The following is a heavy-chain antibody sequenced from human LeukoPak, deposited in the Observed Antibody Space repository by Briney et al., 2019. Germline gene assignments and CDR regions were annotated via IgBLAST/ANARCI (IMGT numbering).Heavy chain of an antibody. D-gene: IGHD1-26*01. CDR3: ARKSAVGARLSFFDL. CDR2: INPSGGST. V-gene: IGHV1-46*01. Sequence: ASVKVSCKASGYTFTSYDINWVRQAPGQGLEWMGIINPSGGSTSYAQKFQGRVTMTRDTSTSTVYMELSSLRSEDTAVYYCARKSAVGARLSFFDLWGRGTLVTVSS. J-gene: IGHJ2*01. CDR1: GYTFTSYD.